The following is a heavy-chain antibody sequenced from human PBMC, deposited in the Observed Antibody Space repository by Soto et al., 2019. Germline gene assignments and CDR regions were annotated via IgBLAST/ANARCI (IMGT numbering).Heavy chain of an antibody. D-gene: IGHD2-2*01. CDR1: GGTFSSYA. J-gene: IGHJ6*02. Sequence: QVQLVQSGAEVKKPGSSVKVSCKASGGTFSSYAISWVRQAPGQGLEWMGGIIPIFGTANYAQKFQGRVTITADESTSTAYMELRSRSSEDSAVYYCARHVPAAGYYYGMDVWGQGTTVTVSS. CDR2: IIPIFGTA. V-gene: IGHV1-69*12. CDR3: ARHVPAAGYYYGMDV.